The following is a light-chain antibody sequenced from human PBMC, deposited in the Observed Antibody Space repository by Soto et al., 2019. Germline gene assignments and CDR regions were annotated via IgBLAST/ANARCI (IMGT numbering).Light chain of an antibody. Sequence: QSALTPPASVSGSPGQSITISCTGTSSDVGGYNYVSWYQQHPGKAPKLLIYDVTNRPSGVSNRFSGSKSGSTASLTISGLQAEDEADYYCSSFTTTSTVVFGGGTQLTVL. J-gene: IGLJ2*01. CDR3: SSFTTTSTVV. V-gene: IGLV2-14*03. CDR2: DVT. CDR1: SSDVGGYNY.